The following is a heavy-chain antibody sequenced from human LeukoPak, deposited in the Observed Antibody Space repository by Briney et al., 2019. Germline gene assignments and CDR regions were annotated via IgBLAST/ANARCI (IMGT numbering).Heavy chain of an antibody. D-gene: IGHD6-13*01. Sequence: PGGSLRLSCVASGFTFSSYEMNWVRQAPGKGLEWGSSISSSSSYRYYADSVKGRFTISRDDSKNTLYLQMNSLTAEATAVYYCAKSGPGTEKYYFDYWGQGTLVTVSS. CDR2: ISSSSSYR. CDR1: GFTFSSYE. J-gene: IGHJ4*02. V-gene: IGHV3-21*04. CDR3: AKSGPGTEKYYFDY.